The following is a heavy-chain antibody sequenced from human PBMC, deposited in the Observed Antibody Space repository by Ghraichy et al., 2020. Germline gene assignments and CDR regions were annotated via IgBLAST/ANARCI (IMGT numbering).Heavy chain of an antibody. CDR1: GFTFRDYW. J-gene: IGHJ4*02. V-gene: IGHV3-7*03. CDR2: IRQDASEK. Sequence: LTCAASGFTFRDYWMSWVRQAPGKGLEWVANIRQDASEKNYADSVKGRFTISRDNARTSLSLQMNSLRAEDTAVYFCARHTYYYGSSGYYHLDYWGQGTLVTVYS. CDR3: ARHTYYYGSSGYYHLDY. D-gene: IGHD3-22*01.